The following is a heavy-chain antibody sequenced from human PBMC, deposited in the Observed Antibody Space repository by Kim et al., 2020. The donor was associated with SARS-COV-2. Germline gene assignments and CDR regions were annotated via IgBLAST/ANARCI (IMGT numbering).Heavy chain of an antibody. Sequence: GGSLRLSCTASGFTFGDYAMSWFRQAPGKGLEWVGFIRSKAYGGTTEYAASVKGRFTISRDDSKSIAYLQMNSLKTEDTAVYYCTREGVLWFGELLPFDYWGQGTLVTVSS. D-gene: IGHD3-10*01. CDR1: GFTFGDYA. CDR2: IRSKAYGGTT. CDR3: TREGVLWFGELLPFDY. V-gene: IGHV3-49*03. J-gene: IGHJ4*02.